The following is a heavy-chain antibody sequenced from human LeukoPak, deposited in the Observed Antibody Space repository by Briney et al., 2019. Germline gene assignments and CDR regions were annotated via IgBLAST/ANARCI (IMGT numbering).Heavy chain of an antibody. Sequence: ASVKVSCKASGYTFTGYYMHWVRQAPGQGLEWVGWINPNSGGTNYAQKFQGRVTMTRDTSISTAYMELSRLRSDDTAVYYCAREYCSSTSCVRGAFDPWGQGTLVTVSS. CDR3: AREYCSSTSCVRGAFDP. V-gene: IGHV1-2*02. CDR2: INPNSGGT. D-gene: IGHD2-2*01. CDR1: GYTFTGYY. J-gene: IGHJ5*02.